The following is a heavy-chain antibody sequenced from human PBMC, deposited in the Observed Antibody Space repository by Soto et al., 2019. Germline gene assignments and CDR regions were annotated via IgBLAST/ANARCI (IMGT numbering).Heavy chain of an antibody. J-gene: IGHJ4*02. V-gene: IGHV3-49*03. Sequence: TGGSLRLSCTASGFTFGDYAMSWFRQAPGKGLEWVGFIRSKAYGGTTEYAASVKGRFTISRDDSKSIAYLQMNSLKTEDTAVYYCTTSSGWYGSEVFDYWGQGTLVTVSS. CDR3: TTSSGWYGSEVFDY. D-gene: IGHD6-19*01. CDR1: GFTFGDYA. CDR2: IRSKAYGGTT.